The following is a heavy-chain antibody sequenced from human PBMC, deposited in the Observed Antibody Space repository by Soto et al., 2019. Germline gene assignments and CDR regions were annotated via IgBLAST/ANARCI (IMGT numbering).Heavy chain of an antibody. Sequence: QVQLVQSGAEVKKPGSSVKVSCKASGGTFSSYAISWVRQAPGQGLEWMGGIIPIFGTANYAQKFQGRVTITAHESTSTDYTEMSSLRSEDTAVYNCARGRGLQARGDRGSDDWGQGPLVTVSS. CDR2: IIPIFGTA. J-gene: IGHJ4*01. CDR1: GGTFSSYA. V-gene: IGHV1-69*01. CDR3: ARGRGLQARGDRGSDD. D-gene: IGHD4-4*01.